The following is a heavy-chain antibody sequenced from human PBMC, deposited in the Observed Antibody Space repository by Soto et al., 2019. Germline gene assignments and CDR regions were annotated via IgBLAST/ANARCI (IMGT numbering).Heavy chain of an antibody. J-gene: IGHJ4*02. CDR2: IYHSGTT. CDR1: GGSITTNW. CDR3: ARHIAVTRTRGFDY. V-gene: IGHV4-4*02. Sequence: QVHLQESGPGLVKPSGTLSLTCAVSGGSITTNWWSWVRQPPGKGLEWIGEIYHSGTTNYNPSPRGRVTISVDKSNNQFSLNLNSVTAAASAIYYCARHIAVTRTRGFDYWGQGNLVTVSS. D-gene: IGHD6-19*01.